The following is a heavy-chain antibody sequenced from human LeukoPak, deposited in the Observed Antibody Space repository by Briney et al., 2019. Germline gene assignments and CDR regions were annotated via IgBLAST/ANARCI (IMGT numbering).Heavy chain of an antibody. D-gene: IGHD3-10*01. J-gene: IGHJ4*02. V-gene: IGHV1-69*05. CDR3: ARVVSYGSGSYNLDY. Sequence: SVKVSCKASGYTFTGYYMHWVRQAPGQGLEWMGGIIPIFGTPNYAQKFKGRVTITTDESTSTGYMELSSLTSEDTAVYYCARVVSYGSGSYNLDYWGQGTLVTVSS. CDR2: IIPIFGTP. CDR1: GYTFTGYY.